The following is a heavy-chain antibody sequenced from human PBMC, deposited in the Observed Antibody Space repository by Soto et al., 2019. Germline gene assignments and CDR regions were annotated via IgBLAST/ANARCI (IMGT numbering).Heavy chain of an antibody. J-gene: IGHJ5*02. CDR3: ARCFGSGKNWFDP. D-gene: IGHD3-10*01. CDR2: IYHSGDA. Sequence: QVQLQESGPGLVKPSQTLSLTCTVSGGSIISTNYYWTWIRQPPGKGLEWIAYIYHSGDAYYNPSLQSRLILSIDTSKNQFSLTLNAVTAADTAVYYCARCFGSGKNWFDPLGQGTLVTVSS. V-gene: IGHV4-30-4*01. CDR1: GGSIISTNYY.